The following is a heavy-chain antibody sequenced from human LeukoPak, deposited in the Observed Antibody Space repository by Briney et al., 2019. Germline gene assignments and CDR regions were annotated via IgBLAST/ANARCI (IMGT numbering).Heavy chain of an antibody. Sequence: GGSLRLSCAATGYSFSSYGMRWVRQAPGKGLEWVAFIRHNGNYKHYADSVKGRFIISRDNSKNTVDLQMNSLRPEDTAVYYCAKDRGLQSPHGYWGQGTLVTVSS. CDR3: AKDRGLQSPHGY. CDR2: IRHNGNYK. CDR1: GYSFSSYG. J-gene: IGHJ4*02. V-gene: IGHV3-30*02. D-gene: IGHD3-10*01.